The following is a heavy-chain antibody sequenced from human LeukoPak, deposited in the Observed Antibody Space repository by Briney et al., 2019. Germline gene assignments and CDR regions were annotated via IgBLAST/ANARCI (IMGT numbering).Heavy chain of an antibody. CDR1: GGSFSGYY. J-gene: IGHJ4*02. D-gene: IGHD6-6*01. V-gene: IGHV4-34*01. Sequence: PSETLSLTCAVYGGSFSGYYWSWIRQPPGKGLEWIGEINHSGSTNYNPSLKSRVTISVDTSKNQFSLKLSSVTAADTAVYYCARTVRLQLVVSFKWIYYFDYWGQGTLVTVSS. CDR3: ARTVRLQLVVSFKWIYYFDY. CDR2: INHSGST.